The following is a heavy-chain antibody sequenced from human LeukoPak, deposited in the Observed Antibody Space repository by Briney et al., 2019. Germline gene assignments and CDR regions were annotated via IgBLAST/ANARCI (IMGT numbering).Heavy chain of an antibody. CDR2: IYYSGST. CDR1: GGSISRYY. J-gene: IGHJ4*02. Sequence: SETLSLTCTVSGGSISRYYWTWIRQPPGKGLEWIGYIYYSGSTNYNPSLKSRVTISVDTSRNQFSLKLSSVTAADTAVYYCARDVAMTGTSDYWGQGTLATVSP. CDR3: ARDVAMTGTSDY. D-gene: IGHD6-19*01. V-gene: IGHV4-59*01.